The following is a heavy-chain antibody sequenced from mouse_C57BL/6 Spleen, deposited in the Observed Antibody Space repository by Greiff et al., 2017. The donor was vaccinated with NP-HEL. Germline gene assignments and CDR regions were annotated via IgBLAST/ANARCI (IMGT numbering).Heavy chain of an antibody. CDR3: ARDSYAMDY. V-gene: IGHV5-12*01. Sequence: EVKLQESGGGLVQPGGSLKLSCAASGFTFSDYYMYWVRQTPEKRLEWVAYISNGGGSTYYPDTVKGRFTISRDNAKNTLYLQMSRLKSEDTAMYYCARDSYAMDYWGQGTSVTVSS. D-gene: IGHD3-2*01. CDR1: GFTFSDYY. CDR2: ISNGGGST. J-gene: IGHJ4*01.